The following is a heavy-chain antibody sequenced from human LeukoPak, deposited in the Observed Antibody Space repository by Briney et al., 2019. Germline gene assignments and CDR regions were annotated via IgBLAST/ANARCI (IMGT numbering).Heavy chain of an antibody. CDR3: ARGDYYYGSGSLAYFAS. V-gene: IGHV4-39*01. D-gene: IGHD3-10*01. J-gene: IGHJ4*02. Sequence: PSETLSHIRTVSGGSISSSSYYWGWIRQPPGKGLEWIGRIYYSGTTYYNPSLKSRVNISVDTSKNQFSLKLSSVTAADTAVYYCARGDYYYGSGSLAYFASWGQGTVVTLSS. CDR1: GGSISSSSYY. CDR2: IYYSGTT.